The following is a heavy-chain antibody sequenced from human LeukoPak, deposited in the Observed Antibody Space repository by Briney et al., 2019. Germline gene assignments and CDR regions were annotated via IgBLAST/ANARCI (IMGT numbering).Heavy chain of an antibody. CDR2: VSGSGDNS. CDR1: GFIFRIYA. V-gene: IGHV3-23*01. D-gene: IGHD3-22*01. Sequence: GGALRLLCAVSGFIFRIYAMRWVRHASGKGWVGGSGVSGSGDNSYFGDSVKARFTISRDNSKNTLYLQMNSLRDEGTAVYYCANRGDSSCYYAMDSWGKGTLVTVSS. CDR3: ANRGDSSCYYAMDS. J-gene: IGHJ4*02.